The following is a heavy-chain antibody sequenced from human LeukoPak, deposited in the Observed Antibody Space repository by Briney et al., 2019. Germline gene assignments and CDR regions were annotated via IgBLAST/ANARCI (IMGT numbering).Heavy chain of an antibody. CDR2: IKEDGSEK. J-gene: IGHJ4*02. Sequence: PGGSLRLSCAASGFIFSKCWMSWVRQAPGKGLEWVANIKEDGSEKYYVDSVKGRFTISRDNSKNTLYLQMNSLRAEDTAVYYCARGGGSGWVYWGQGTLVTVSS. CDR3: ARGGGSGWVY. CDR1: GFIFSKCW. V-gene: IGHV3-7*03. D-gene: IGHD6-19*01.